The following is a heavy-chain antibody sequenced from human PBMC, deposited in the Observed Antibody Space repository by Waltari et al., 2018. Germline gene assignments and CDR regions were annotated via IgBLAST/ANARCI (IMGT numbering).Heavy chain of an antibody. Sequence: QVQLQESGPALVKPSEPLSLTCAVSGFSISSGYYWGWIRNPPGKGLEWIGYIYHSGSTYYNPSLKSRVTMSVDTSKNQFSLKLSSVTAADTAVYYCARDHGESGSYLGYYYGLDVWGPGTTVTVSS. J-gene: IGHJ6*02. CDR3: ARDHGESGSYLGYYYGLDV. V-gene: IGHV4-38-2*02. CDR1: GFSISSGYY. CDR2: IYHSGST. D-gene: IGHD1-26*01.